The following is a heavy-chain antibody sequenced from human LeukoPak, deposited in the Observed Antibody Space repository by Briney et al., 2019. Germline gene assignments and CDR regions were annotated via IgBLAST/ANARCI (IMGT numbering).Heavy chain of an antibody. J-gene: IGHJ4*02. V-gene: IGHV3-21*01. CDR1: GFTFSSYS. CDR2: ISSSSSYI. D-gene: IGHD2-15*01. CDR3: ARVAMLGYCSGGSCQYYDY. Sequence: GGSLRLSCAASGFTFSSYSMNWVRQAPGKGLEWVSSISSSSSYIYYADSVKGRFTISRDNAKNSLYLQMNSLRAEDTAVYYCARVAMLGYCSGGSCQYYDYWVQGTPVTVSS.